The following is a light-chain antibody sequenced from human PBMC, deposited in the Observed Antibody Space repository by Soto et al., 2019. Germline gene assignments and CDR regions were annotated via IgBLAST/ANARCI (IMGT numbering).Light chain of an antibody. CDR3: AAWDDSVSGRV. J-gene: IGLJ3*02. CDR1: SSNIGNNF. V-gene: IGLV1-47*01. Sequence: SVLTQPPSASGTPGQRVTISCSGSSSNIGNNFVYWYHQLPGTAPKLLIYRNNQRPSGVPDRFSGSKSGTSASLAISGLRSEDEADYYCAAWDDSVSGRVFGGGTKVTVL. CDR2: RNN.